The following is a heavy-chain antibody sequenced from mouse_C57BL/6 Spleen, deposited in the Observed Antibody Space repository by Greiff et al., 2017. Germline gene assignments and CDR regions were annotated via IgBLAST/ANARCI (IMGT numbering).Heavy chain of an antibody. D-gene: IGHD2-4*01. V-gene: IGHV5-6*01. CDR1: GFTFSSYG. J-gene: IGHJ4*01. CDR3: ASTAYYDYEDYYAMDY. CDR2: ISSGGSYT. Sequence: EVQRVESGGDLVKPGGSLKLSCAASGFTFSSYGMSWVRQTPDKRLEWVAAISSGGSYTYYPDSVKGRFTISRDNAKNTLYLQMSSLKSEDTAMYYCASTAYYDYEDYYAMDYWGQGTSVTVSS.